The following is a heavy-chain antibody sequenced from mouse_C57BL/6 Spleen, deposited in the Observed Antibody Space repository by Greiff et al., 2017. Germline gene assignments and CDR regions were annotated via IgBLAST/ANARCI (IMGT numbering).Heavy chain of an antibody. CDR3: ARDHYGNPYYAMDY. D-gene: IGHD2-1*01. Sequence: EVQLQESGPELVKPGASVKISCKASGYTFTDYYMNWVKQSHGKSLEWIGDINPNNGGTSYNQKFKGKATLTVDKSSSTAYMELRSLTSEDSAVYYCARDHYGNPYYAMDYWGQGTSVTVSS. V-gene: IGHV1-26*01. CDR2: INPNNGGT. CDR1: GYTFTDYY. J-gene: IGHJ4*01.